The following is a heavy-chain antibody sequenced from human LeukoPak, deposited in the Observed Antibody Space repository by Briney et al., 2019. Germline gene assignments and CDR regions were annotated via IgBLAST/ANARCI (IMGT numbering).Heavy chain of an antibody. J-gene: IGHJ4*02. CDR3: AKERPYSIVGATYDY. D-gene: IGHD1-26*01. CDR2: ISYDGSNK. CDR1: GFTFSSYA. V-gene: IGHV3-30-3*01. Sequence: GGSLRLSCAASGFTFSSYAMHWVRQAPGKGLEWVAVISYDGSNKYYADSVKGRFTISRDNSKNTLYLQMNSLRAEDTAVYYCAKERPYSIVGATYDYWGQGTLVTVSS.